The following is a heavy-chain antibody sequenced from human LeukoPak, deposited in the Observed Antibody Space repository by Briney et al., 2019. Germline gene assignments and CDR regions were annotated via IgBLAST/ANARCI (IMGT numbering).Heavy chain of an antibody. V-gene: IGHV3-23*01. D-gene: IGHD3-9*01. Sequence: GGSLRLSCAASGFTFSSYAMSWVRQAPGKGLEWVSAISGSGGSTYYADSVKGRFTISRDNSKNTLYLQMNSLRAEDTAVYYWAKDRYSEGAFDIWGQGTMVTVSS. CDR3: AKDRYSEGAFDI. J-gene: IGHJ3*02. CDR1: GFTFSSYA. CDR2: ISGSGGST.